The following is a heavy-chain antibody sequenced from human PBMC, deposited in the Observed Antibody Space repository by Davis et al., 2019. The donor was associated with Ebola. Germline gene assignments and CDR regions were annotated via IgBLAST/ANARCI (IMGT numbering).Heavy chain of an antibody. V-gene: IGHV1-18*04. Sequence: AASVKVSCKASGYTFTNYGITWVRQAPGQGLEWMGWINPHNGNTNYAQNVQGRVIMTSDTATTTAYMELRSLRSDDTAVYYCARDEWELLSGFYGYWGQGTLVTVSS. J-gene: IGHJ4*02. D-gene: IGHD1-26*01. CDR2: INPHNGNT. CDR3: ARDEWELLSGFYGY. CDR1: GYTFTNYG.